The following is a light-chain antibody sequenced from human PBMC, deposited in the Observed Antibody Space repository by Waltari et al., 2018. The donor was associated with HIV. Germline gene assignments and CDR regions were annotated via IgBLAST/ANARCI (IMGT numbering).Light chain of an antibody. CDR1: SSNIGNNY. V-gene: IGLV1-51*01. Sequence: QSVLTQSPSVSAAPGQKITISCSGSSSNIGNNYVSWYQQLPGTAPKLLIYDNHKRPSGIPDRFSGSKSGTSATLGITGLQTGDEADYYCGTWDSSLSAGVFGGGTKVTVL. CDR3: GTWDSSLSAGV. CDR2: DNH. J-gene: IGLJ2*01.